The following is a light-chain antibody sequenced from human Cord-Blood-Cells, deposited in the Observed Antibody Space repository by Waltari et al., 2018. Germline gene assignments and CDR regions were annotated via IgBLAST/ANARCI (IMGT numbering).Light chain of an antibody. Sequence: DIQMPQSPSSLSASVGDRVTITCRASQSISSYLNWYQHKPGKAPNLLIYAASSLQSRVPSRFSGSGTGTDFPLTISSPQPEDFATSDCQQSYSTPFTFGPGTRVDIK. CDR2: AAS. CDR1: QSISSY. J-gene: IGKJ3*01. V-gene: IGKV1-39*01. CDR3: QQSYSTPFT.